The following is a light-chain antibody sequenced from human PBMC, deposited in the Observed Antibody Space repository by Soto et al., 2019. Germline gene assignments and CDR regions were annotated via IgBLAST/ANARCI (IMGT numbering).Light chain of an antibody. Sequence: EMVLTQSPGTLSLSPGERDTLSCRASQSGSSSYLAWYQQKPGQSPRLFIYGASSRATGIPDRFSGSGSGTDFTLTISRLEPDDFAVYYCQQYGSSPLYTFGQGPKLEIK. CDR1: QSGSSSY. CDR2: GAS. CDR3: QQYGSSPLYT. J-gene: IGKJ2*01. V-gene: IGKV3-20*01.